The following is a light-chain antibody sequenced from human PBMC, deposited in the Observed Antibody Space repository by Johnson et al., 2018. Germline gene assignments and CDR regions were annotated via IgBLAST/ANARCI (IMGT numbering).Light chain of an antibody. CDR2: ENN. J-gene: IGLJ1*01. V-gene: IGLV1-51*02. CDR1: SSNIGNNY. Sequence: QSVLTQPPSVSAAPGQKVTISCYGSSSNIGNNYVSWYQQLPGTAPKLLIYENNKRPSGIPDRFSGSKSGTSATLGITGLQTGDEADYYCGTWDSSLSAGNVTGTGTKVTV. CDR3: GTWDSSLSAGNV.